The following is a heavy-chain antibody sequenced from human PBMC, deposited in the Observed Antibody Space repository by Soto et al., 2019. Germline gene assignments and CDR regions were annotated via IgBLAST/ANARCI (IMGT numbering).Heavy chain of an antibody. J-gene: IGHJ5*02. CDR3: AREVWYYDFWSGYRNWFDP. CDR2: INHSGST. Sequence: PSETLSLTCAVYGGSFSGYYWSWIRQPPGKGLEWIGEINHSGSTNYNPSLKSRVTISVDTSKNQFSLKLSSVTAADTAVYYCAREVWYYDFWSGYRNWFDPWGQGTLVTVSS. CDR1: GGSFSGYY. V-gene: IGHV4-34*01. D-gene: IGHD3-3*01.